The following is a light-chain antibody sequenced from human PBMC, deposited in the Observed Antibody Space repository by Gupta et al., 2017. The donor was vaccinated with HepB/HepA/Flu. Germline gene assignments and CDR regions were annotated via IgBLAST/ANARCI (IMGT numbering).Light chain of an antibody. CDR1: KLGDNY. V-gene: IGLV3-1*01. CDR3: QAWDSSIVV. CDR2: QDS. J-gene: IGLJ2*01. Sequence: NEMTQPLSGAVYSGQTGSITCSGDKLGDNYACWYQQKPRQSPVLVIYQDSQRPSGIPERFSGSNSGNPATLTISGTQSMDEADYYCQAWDSSIVVFGGGTKLTVL.